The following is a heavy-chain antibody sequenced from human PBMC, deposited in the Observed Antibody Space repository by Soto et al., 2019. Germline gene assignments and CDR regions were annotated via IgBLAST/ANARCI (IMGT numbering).Heavy chain of an antibody. V-gene: IGHV1-18*01. D-gene: IGHD2-2*01. J-gene: IGHJ4*02. CDR3: ARYYCSSNSCYRGTTDY. CDR1: GYTFTSYG. Sequence: QVQLVQSGAEVKKPGASVKVSCKASGYTFTSYGIIWVRQAPGQGLECMGWISAYNGNTNYAQKLQGRVTMTTDTSTSTAYMELRSLRSDGTAVYYCARYYCSSNSCYRGTTDYWGQGTLVTVSS. CDR2: ISAYNGNT.